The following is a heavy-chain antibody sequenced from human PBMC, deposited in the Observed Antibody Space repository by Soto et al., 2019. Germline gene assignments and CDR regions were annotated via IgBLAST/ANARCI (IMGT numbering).Heavy chain of an antibody. V-gene: IGHV3-73*01. CDR3: TMTTVTTWGY. CDR2: IRSKANRYAT. J-gene: IGHJ4*01. D-gene: IGHD4-17*01. CDR1: GFTFSGSA. Sequence: EVQLVESGGGLVQPGGSLKLSCAASGFTFSGSAMHWVRQASGKGLEWVGRIRSKANRYATAYAASVKGRFTISRDDSKITAYLQMNSLKTEDTAVYYCTMTTVTTWGYWGHGTLVTVSS.